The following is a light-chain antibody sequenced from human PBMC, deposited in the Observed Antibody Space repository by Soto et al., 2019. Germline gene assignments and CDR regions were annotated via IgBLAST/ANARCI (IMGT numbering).Light chain of an antibody. Sequence: DIQMTQIPSTLPASVGDTVTIICRASESISSWLAWYQQKPGKAPKLLIYHVSKLRRGDPSRFSGGGSGTEFILTISSLQPEDFATYFCQQYNSYSPWTFVQGTKVDIK. CDR3: QQYNSYSPWT. J-gene: IGKJ1*01. CDR2: HVS. V-gene: IGKV1-5*02. CDR1: ESISSW.